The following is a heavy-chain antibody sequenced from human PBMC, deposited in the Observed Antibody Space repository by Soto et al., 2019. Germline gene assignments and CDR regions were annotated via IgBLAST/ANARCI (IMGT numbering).Heavy chain of an antibody. CDR2: IYYSGST. Sequence: QVQLQESGPGLVKPSETLSLTCTVSGGSISSYYWSWIRQPPGKGLEWIGYIYYSGSTNYNPSLKRRATISVDTSKNQFSLKLGSVTAADTAVYYCARHHSDSSWYGVAPGVDYYYYYMDVWGKGTTVTVSS. D-gene: IGHD6-13*01. V-gene: IGHV4-59*08. J-gene: IGHJ6*03. CDR1: GGSISSYY. CDR3: ARHHSDSSWYGVAPGVDYYYYYMDV.